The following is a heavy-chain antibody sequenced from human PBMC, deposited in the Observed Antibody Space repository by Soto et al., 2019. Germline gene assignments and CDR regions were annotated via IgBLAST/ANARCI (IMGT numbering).Heavy chain of an antibody. Sequence: SETLSLTCTISGGSISSRDYYWSWNRQHPGKGLGWIGYIYYSGNTNYNPSLKSRVTISVDTSKNQFSLKLSSVTAADTAVYYCARSPENYYGSGSYFFDYWGQGTLVTVSS. J-gene: IGHJ4*02. V-gene: IGHV4-31*03. CDR1: GGSISSRDYY. CDR3: ARSPENYYGSGSYFFDY. CDR2: IYYSGNT. D-gene: IGHD3-10*01.